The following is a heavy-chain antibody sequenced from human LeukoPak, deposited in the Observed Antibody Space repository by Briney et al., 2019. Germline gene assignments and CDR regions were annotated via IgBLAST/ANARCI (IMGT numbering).Heavy chain of an antibody. V-gene: IGHV1-69*06. CDR2: IIPIFGTA. CDR1: GGTFSSYA. D-gene: IGHD3-10*01. Sequence: SVKVSCKASGGTFSSYAISWVRQAPGQGLEWMGGIIPIFGTANYAQKFRGRVTITADKSTSTAYMELSSLRSEDTAVYYCARSGRSSLEVAFDIWGQGTMVTVSS. J-gene: IGHJ3*02. CDR3: ARSGRSSLEVAFDI.